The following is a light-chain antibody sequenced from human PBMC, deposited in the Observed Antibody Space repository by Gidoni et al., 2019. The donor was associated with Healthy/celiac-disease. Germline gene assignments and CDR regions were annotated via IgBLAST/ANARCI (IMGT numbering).Light chain of an antibody. CDR2: GAS. CDR3: QQYGSSRVT. J-gene: IGKJ5*01. V-gene: IGKV3-20*01. CDR1: QSVSSSY. Sequence: EIVLTQSPGTLSLSPGERATLSFRASQSVSSSYLAWYQQKPGQAPRLLIYGASSRATGIQDRFSGSGSGTDFTLTISRLEPEDFAVYYCQQYGSSRVTFGQGTRLEIK.